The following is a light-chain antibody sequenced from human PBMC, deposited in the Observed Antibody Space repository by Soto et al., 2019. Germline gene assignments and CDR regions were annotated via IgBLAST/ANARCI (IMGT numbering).Light chain of an antibody. Sequence: EIVMTQSPATLSVSPGERSTLSCRASQSVSSNLAWYQQKPGQAPRLVIYGASTRASGIPASFSGSGSGTDFTLTISSLEPEDFAAYYCQQRSNWPPVTFGQGTRLEIK. J-gene: IGKJ5*01. CDR2: GAS. V-gene: IGKV3-15*01. CDR3: QQRSNWPPVT. CDR1: QSVSSN.